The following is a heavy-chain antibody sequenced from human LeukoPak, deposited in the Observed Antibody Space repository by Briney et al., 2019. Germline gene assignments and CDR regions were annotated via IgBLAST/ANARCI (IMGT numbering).Heavy chain of an antibody. D-gene: IGHD2-15*01. J-gene: IGHJ1*01. CDR3: TRESDCSGGSCYSPYFQH. Sequence: GRSLRLSCTASGFTFGDYAMSWFRQAPGKGLEWVGFIRSKAYGGTTEYAASVKGRFTISRDDSKSIAYLQMNSLKTEDTAVYYCTRESDCSGGSCYSPYFQHWGQGTLVTVSS. V-gene: IGHV3-49*03. CDR1: GFTFGDYA. CDR2: IRSKAYGGTT.